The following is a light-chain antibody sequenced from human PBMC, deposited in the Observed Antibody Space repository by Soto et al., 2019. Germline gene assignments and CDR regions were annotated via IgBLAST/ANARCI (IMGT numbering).Light chain of an antibody. Sequence: QSELNQPASVSGSPGQSITISCTGTSSDIGTYNLVSWYQHYPGKAPKLMIYEGIKRPSGVSNRFSGSKSGNTAFLTISGLQAEDEADYYCCSYAGSGTDNYVFGSGTKVTV. CDR1: SSDIGTYNL. V-gene: IGLV2-23*01. CDR2: EGI. J-gene: IGLJ1*01. CDR3: CSYAGSGTDNYV.